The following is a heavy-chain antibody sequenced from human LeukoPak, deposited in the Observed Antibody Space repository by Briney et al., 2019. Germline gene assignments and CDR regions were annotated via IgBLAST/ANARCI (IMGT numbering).Heavy chain of an antibody. CDR3: ARDRLAVDGQGSDAFDI. Sequence: RGTLRLSCAASRFTSSSYSMNCVRQAPGKGLKSCSSISSISTYIYYADSVKCRFTICRDNATNSLYLQMNSLSAEDTVVYYCARDRLAVDGQGSDAFDIWGQGTMVTV. D-gene: IGHD6-19*01. CDR1: RFTSSSYS. V-gene: IGHV3-21*01. J-gene: IGHJ3*02. CDR2: ISSISTYI.